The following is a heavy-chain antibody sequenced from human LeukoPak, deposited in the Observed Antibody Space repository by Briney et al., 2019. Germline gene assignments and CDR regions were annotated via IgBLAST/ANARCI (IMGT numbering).Heavy chain of an antibody. J-gene: IGHJ6*04. CDR1: GASFSGYY. V-gene: IGHV4-34*01. Sequence: SETLSLTCAVYGASFSGYYWSWIRQPPGKGLEWIGEINHSGSTNYNPSLKSRVTISVDTSKNQFSLKLSSVTAADTAVYYCARTSITMVRGVKRGGMDVWGKGTTVTVSS. D-gene: IGHD3-10*01. CDR3: ARTSITMVRGVKRGGMDV. CDR2: INHSGST.